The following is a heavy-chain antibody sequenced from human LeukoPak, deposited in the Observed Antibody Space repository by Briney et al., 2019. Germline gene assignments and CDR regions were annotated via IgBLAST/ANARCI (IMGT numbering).Heavy chain of an antibody. CDR3: ARGPDFSMVRGLTGFYYYMDV. Sequence: ASVKVSCKPSVYTFTGHYMHWVRQAPAHGQGWMGWINPNSGGTNYAQQVHGRVTMTRDTPISTAYMELSRLRSDDTAVYYCARGPDFSMVRGLTGFYYYMDVWSKGTTVTVSS. D-gene: IGHD3-10*01. J-gene: IGHJ6*03. CDR1: VYTFTGHY. V-gene: IGHV1-2*02. CDR2: INPNSGGT.